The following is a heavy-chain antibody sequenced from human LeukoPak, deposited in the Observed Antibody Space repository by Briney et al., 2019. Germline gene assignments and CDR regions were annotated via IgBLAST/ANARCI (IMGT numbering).Heavy chain of an antibody. Sequence: PGGSLRLSCAASGFTFSTYGMHWVRQAPGEGLEWVAVISYDGTKKYYADSVKGRFTISRDNSKSTLYLQMSSLRADDTAVYYCAKDPQGRWQQNGFFDYWGQGTLVTVSS. D-gene: IGHD4-23*01. J-gene: IGHJ4*02. CDR1: GFTFSTYG. CDR3: AKDPQGRWQQNGFFDY. V-gene: IGHV3-30*18. CDR2: ISYDGTKK.